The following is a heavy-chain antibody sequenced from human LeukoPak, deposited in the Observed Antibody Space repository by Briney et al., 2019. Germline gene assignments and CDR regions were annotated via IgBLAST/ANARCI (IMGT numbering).Heavy chain of an antibody. CDR1: GFTVSSNY. J-gene: IGHJ6*02. Sequence: PGGSLRLSCAASGFTVSSNYMSWVRQAPGKGLEWVSVIYSGGSTYYADSGKGRFTISRDNSKNTLYLQMNSLRAEDTAVYYCARGSLVPAAIDYYYGMDVWGQGTTVTASS. D-gene: IGHD2-2*01. V-gene: IGHV3-66*01. CDR2: IYSGGST. CDR3: ARGSLVPAAIDYYYGMDV.